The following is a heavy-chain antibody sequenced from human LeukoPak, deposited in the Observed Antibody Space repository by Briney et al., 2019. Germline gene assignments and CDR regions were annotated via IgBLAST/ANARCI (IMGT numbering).Heavy chain of an antibody. Sequence: GGSLRLSCTASGFTSSTAWMSWVRQAPGKGLEWVSSISSSSSYIYYADSVKGRFTISRDNAKNSLYLQMNSLRVEDTAVYYCARVGCSGGRCPGYGMDVWGQGTTVTVSS. V-gene: IGHV3-21*01. D-gene: IGHD2-15*01. CDR3: ARVGCSGGRCPGYGMDV. CDR2: ISSSSSYI. CDR1: GFTSSTAW. J-gene: IGHJ6*02.